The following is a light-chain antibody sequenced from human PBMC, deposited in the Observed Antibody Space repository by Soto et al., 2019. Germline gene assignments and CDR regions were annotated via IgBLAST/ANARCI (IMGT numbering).Light chain of an antibody. Sequence: DIVMTQSPDSLAVSLGERATINCKSSQSVLYSSNNKNYLAWYQQKPGQPPKLLIYWASTRESGVPDRFSGSGSGTDFTLTISSLQAEDVAVYYCQQYYSTPITFGQGIRLEIK. CDR1: QSVLYSSNNKNY. J-gene: IGKJ5*01. CDR2: WAS. CDR3: QQYYSTPIT. V-gene: IGKV4-1*01.